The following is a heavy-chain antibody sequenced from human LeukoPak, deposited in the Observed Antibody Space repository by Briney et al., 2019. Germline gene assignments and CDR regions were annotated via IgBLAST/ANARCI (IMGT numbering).Heavy chain of an antibody. CDR1: GFTFDNFA. Sequence: GGSLRLSCAASGFTFDNFAMHWVRQAPGKGLEWVSGITWNSRVKTYTPSVKGRFTISRDNSKNTLYLQMNSLRAEDTAVYYCARDMGPFDYWGQGTLVTVSS. CDR3: ARDMGPFDY. J-gene: IGHJ4*02. CDR2: ITWNSRVK. V-gene: IGHV3-9*01. D-gene: IGHD3-16*01.